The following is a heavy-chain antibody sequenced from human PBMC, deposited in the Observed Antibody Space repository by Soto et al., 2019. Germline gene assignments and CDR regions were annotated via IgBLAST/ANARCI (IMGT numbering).Heavy chain of an antibody. CDR3: ARVGYYGSGSYYRFWFDP. Sequence: SETLCLTYTVSGGSTSGYYWSWIRQPPGKGLEWIGYIYYSGSTNYNPSLKSRVTISVDKSKNQFSLKLSSVTAADTAVYYCARVGYYGSGSYYRFWFDPWGQGTLVTVSS. J-gene: IGHJ5*02. V-gene: IGHV4-59*12. CDR2: IYYSGST. CDR1: GGSTSGYY. D-gene: IGHD3-10*01.